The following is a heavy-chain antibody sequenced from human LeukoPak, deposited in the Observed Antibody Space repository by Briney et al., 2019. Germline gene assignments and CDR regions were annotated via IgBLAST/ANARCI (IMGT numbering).Heavy chain of an antibody. Sequence: GGSLRLSYAASGFTFSSYSMNWVRQAPGKGLEWVSSISSSSSYIYYADSVKGRFTISRDNAKNSLYLQMNSLRAEDTAVYYCARTFGYGGNSGFPKYGMDVWGQGTTVTVSS. CDR1: GFTFSSYS. J-gene: IGHJ6*02. V-gene: IGHV3-21*01. CDR3: ARTFGYGGNSGFPKYGMDV. CDR2: ISSSSSYI. D-gene: IGHD4-23*01.